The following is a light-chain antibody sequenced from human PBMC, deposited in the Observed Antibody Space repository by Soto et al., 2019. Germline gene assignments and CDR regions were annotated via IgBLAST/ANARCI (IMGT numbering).Light chain of an antibody. J-gene: IGKJ1*01. CDR3: QQRSNWPST. CDR1: QSVSSY. CDR2: DAS. V-gene: IGKV3-11*01. Sequence: EIVLTQSPATLSLSPGERATLSCRASQSVSSYLAWYQQKPGQAPRLLIYDASNRATGIPARFSGSGSGTDFTITISSLEPEDFAVYYCQQRSNWPSTFGQGTKV.